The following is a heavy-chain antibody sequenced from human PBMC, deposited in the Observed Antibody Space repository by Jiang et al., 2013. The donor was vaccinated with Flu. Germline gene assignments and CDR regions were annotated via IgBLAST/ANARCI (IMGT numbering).Heavy chain of an antibody. J-gene: IGHJ4*02. Sequence: ETLSLTCAVYGGSFSGYYWSWIRQPPGKGLEWIGYIYYSGSTTYNPSLKSRVTISVDTSKNQFSLKLNSVTAADTAMYYCARSTSSLYYLDYWGQGTLVTVSS. D-gene: IGHD6-6*01. CDR2: IYYSGST. V-gene: IGHV4-59*01. CDR3: ARSTSSLYYLDY. CDR1: GGSFSGYY.